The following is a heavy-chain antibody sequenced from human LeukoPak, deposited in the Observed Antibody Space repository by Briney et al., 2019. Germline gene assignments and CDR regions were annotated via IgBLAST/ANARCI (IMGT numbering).Heavy chain of an antibody. J-gene: IGHJ4*02. D-gene: IGHD3-3*01. V-gene: IGHV1-2*02. CDR1: GYTFTDYY. CDR2: INPNSGGT. Sequence: ASVKVSCKASGYTFTDYYMHWARQAPGQGLEWMGWINPNSGGTKSAQKFQGRVTMTRDTSISTAYMELSRLRSDDTAVYYCARDQARSGVVIGWGQGTLVTVSS. CDR3: ARDQARSGVVIG.